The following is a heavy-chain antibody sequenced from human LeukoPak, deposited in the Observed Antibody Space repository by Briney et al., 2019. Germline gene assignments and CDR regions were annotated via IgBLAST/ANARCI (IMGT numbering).Heavy chain of an antibody. J-gene: IGHJ4*02. CDR1: GFTFSSYN. CDR2: ISSTSGNI. CDR3: TSRGTLYGY. V-gene: IGHV3-48*01. Sequence: GGSVRLSCAASGFTFSSYNMNWVRQAPGKGLEWISYISSTSGNIDYADSVKGRFTISRDNAKTSLYLQMNSLRAEDTAVYYCTSRGTLYGYWGQGTLVTVSS. D-gene: IGHD2/OR15-2a*01.